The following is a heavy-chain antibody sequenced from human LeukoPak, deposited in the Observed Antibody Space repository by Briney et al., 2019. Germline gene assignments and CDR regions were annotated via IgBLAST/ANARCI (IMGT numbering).Heavy chain of an antibody. Sequence: ASVKVSCKASGYTFTAYYIHWVRQAPGQGLEWMGWINPTGGGTNYAQKFQGRVTMTRDTSISTAYMELTRLRSDDAAVYYCARDVDHYDSTGKGLVDIWAQWTLVTVSS. V-gene: IGHV1-2*02. D-gene: IGHD3-22*01. CDR1: GYTFTAYY. CDR2: INPTGGGT. CDR3: ARDVDHYDSTGKGLVDI. J-gene: IGHJ3*02.